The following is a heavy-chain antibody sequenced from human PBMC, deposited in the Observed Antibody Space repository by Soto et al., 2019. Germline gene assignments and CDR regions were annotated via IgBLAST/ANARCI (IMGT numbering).Heavy chain of an antibody. CDR1: GGSISSYY. CDR2: IYYSGST. Sequence: SETLSLTCTVSGGSISSYYWSWIRQPPGKGLEWIGYIYYSGSTKNNPSLKGRVTISLDTSKNQFFLKLRSVTAADTAVFYCARGRSGYLTHDWYFDLWGRGALVTVSS. V-gene: IGHV4-59*01. CDR3: ARGRSGYLTHDWYFDL. D-gene: IGHD3-22*01. J-gene: IGHJ2*01.